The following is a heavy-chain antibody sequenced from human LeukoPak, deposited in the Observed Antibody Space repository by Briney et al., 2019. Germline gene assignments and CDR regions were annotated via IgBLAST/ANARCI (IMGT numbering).Heavy chain of an antibody. CDR3: ARRDPHYYGMDV. CDR2: IYPGDSDT. V-gene: IGHV5-51*01. J-gene: IGHJ6*02. Sequence: GESLKISCNGSGYXFTTYWICWVRRMPGKGLEWLGIIYPGDSDTRYSPSFQGQVTISADKSISTAFLQWSSLKASDTAMYYCARRDPHYYGMDVWGQGTTVTVSS. CDR1: GYXFTTYW.